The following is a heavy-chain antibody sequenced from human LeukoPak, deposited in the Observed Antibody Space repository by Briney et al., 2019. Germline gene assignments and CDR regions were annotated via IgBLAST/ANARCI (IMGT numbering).Heavy chain of an antibody. CDR1: GGSISHYY. CDR3: ARGGYEARSYYFDY. V-gene: IGHV4-59*01. CDR2: IYYSGNS. D-gene: IGHD5-12*01. J-gene: IGHJ4*02. Sequence: SETLSLTCTVSGGSISHYYWSWIRQPPGKGLEWIAYIYYSGNSYYNPSLKSRVTTSVDASKNQFSLELSSVTAADTAVYYCARGGYEARSYYFDYWGQGILVTASS.